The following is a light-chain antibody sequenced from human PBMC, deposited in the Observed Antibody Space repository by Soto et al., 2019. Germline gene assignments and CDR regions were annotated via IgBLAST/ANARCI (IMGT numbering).Light chain of an antibody. J-gene: IGKJ1*01. V-gene: IGKV2-28*01. CDR1: QSLLHSNGYNY. CDR2: GAS. CDR3: QQSRRP. Sequence: DIVMTQSPLSLPVTPGEPASISCRSSQSLLHSNGYNYLDWYLQKPGQSPQLLIHGASSRATGIPDRFSGSGSGTDFTLTISRLEPEDSAVYYCQQSRRPVGQGTKVDIK.